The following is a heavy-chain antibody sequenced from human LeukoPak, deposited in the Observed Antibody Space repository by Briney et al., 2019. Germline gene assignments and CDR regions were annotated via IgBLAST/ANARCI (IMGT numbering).Heavy chain of an antibody. D-gene: IGHD3-22*01. CDR2: IYYTGSP. J-gene: IGHJ4*02. CDR1: GGSVSGYY. CDR3: AGSYYDKSGYRYYDH. V-gene: IGHV4-59*02. Sequence: PSETLSLTCSVSGGSVSGYYWSWIRQFPGKRLEWIGHIYYTGSPFSNPPLQSRVSLSLDTSKNQLFLRLTSVTAADTAVYYCAGSYYDKSGYRYYDHWGQGTLVTVSS.